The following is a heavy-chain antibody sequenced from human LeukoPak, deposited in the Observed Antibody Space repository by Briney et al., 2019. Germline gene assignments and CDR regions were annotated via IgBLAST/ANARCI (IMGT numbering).Heavy chain of an antibody. V-gene: IGHV3-30*18. Sequence: GRSLRLSCAASGYTFSSYGMHWVRQAPGKGLKWVAVISFDGSNKYYADSVKGRFTISRDNSKNTLYLQMNSLRVEDTAVYYCAKDGRWLQFYDYWGQGTLVTVSS. CDR2: ISFDGSNK. CDR1: GYTFSSYG. CDR3: AKDGRWLQFYDY. D-gene: IGHD5-24*01. J-gene: IGHJ4*02.